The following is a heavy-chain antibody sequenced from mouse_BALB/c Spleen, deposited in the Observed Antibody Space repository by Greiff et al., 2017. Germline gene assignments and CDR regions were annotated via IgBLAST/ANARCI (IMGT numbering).Heavy chain of an antibody. Sequence: EVQLQQSGAVLVKPGASVKLSCTASGFNIKDTYMHWVKQRPEQGLEWIGRIDPANGNTKYDPKFQGKATITADTSSNTAYLQLSSLTSEDTAVYYCAVYEDYAMDYWGQGTSVTVSS. CDR1: GFNIKDTY. CDR2: IDPANGNT. V-gene: IGHV14-3*02. D-gene: IGHD2-12*01. CDR3: AVYEDYAMDY. J-gene: IGHJ4*01.